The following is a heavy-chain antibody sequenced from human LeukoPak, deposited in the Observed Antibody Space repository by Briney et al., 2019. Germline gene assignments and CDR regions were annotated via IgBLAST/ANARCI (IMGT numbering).Heavy chain of an antibody. Sequence: PRGSLRLSCAASGFTFSSYVMNWVRQAPGKGLEWVSVISGGGGSTYYADSVKGRFTISRDNSKHTLYLQMNSLRAEDTAVYYCARDSRSVVVPAGIRANFDYWGQGTLVTVSS. CDR3: ARDSRSVVVPAGIRANFDY. V-gene: IGHV3-23*01. CDR2: ISGGGGST. J-gene: IGHJ4*02. D-gene: IGHD2-2*01. CDR1: GFTFSSYV.